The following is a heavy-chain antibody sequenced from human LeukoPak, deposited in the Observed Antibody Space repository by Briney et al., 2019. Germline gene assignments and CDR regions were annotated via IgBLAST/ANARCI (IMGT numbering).Heavy chain of an antibody. CDR3: ARYCTGSCYSGVDH. V-gene: IGHV3-23*01. Sequence: GGSLRLSCAASGFTFSSYYMTWVRQAPGKGLEWVSTSTGGTTYYADSVRGRFTISRDNSKNTLYLQMKSPRAEDTAVYYCARYCTGSCYSGVDHWGQGTLVSVSS. CDR1: GFTFSSYY. D-gene: IGHD2-15*01. CDR2: STGGTT. J-gene: IGHJ4*02.